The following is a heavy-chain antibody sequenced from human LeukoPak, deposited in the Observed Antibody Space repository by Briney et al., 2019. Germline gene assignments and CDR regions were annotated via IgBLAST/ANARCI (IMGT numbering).Heavy chain of an antibody. CDR3: AAITIFYYGMDA. D-gene: IGHD3-9*01. Sequence: SETLSLTCTVSGGSISSYYWSWIRQPPGKGLEWIGYIYYSGSTNYNPSLKSRVTISVDTSKNQFSLKLSSVTAADTAVYYCAAITIFYYGMDAWGQGTTVTVSS. V-gene: IGHV4-59*08. CDR2: IYYSGST. CDR1: GGSISSYY. J-gene: IGHJ6*02.